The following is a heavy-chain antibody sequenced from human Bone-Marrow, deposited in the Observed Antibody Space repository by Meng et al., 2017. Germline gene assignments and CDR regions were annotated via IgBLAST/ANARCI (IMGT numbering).Heavy chain of an antibody. D-gene: IGHD6-6*01. CDR3: ARGSIAPRHLMSDY. Sequence: QVRPKEWGAGRLKRSETLSRTCAVYCESFRDYYWTWIRQPPGKGLEWIGEINHSGSTSYNPSLKSRVTLSIDTSENQFSLKLSSVTAADTAVYYCARGSIAPRHLMSDYWGRGTLVTVSS. V-gene: IGHV4-34*01. J-gene: IGHJ4*02. CDR2: INHSGST. CDR1: CESFRDYY.